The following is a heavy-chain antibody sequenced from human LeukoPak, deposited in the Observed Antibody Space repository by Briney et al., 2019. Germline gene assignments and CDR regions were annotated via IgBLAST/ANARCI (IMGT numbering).Heavy chain of an antibody. V-gene: IGHV3-30-3*01. D-gene: IGHD3-9*01. CDR2: ISYDGSNK. CDR3: ARTMNYDILTGYPGVYDAFDI. Sequence: GGSLRLSCAASGFTFSSYAMHWVRQAPGKGLEWVAVISYDGSNKYYADSVKGRFTISRDNSKNTLYLQMNSLRAEDTAVYYCARTMNYDILTGYPGVYDAFDIWGQGTMVTVSS. CDR1: GFTFSSYA. J-gene: IGHJ3*02.